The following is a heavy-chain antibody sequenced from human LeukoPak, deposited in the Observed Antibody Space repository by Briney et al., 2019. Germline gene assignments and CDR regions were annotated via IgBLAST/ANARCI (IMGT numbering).Heavy chain of an antibody. CDR3: ARDGAAAGPPFDY. V-gene: IGHV1-46*01. CDR1: GYTFTSYY. Sequence: ASVKVSCEASGYTFTSYYMHWVRQAPGQGLEWMGIINPSGGSTSYAQKFQDRVTMTRDTSTSTVYMELSSLRSEDTAVYYCARDGAAAGPPFDYWGQGTLVTVSS. CDR2: INPSGGST. D-gene: IGHD6-13*01. J-gene: IGHJ4*02.